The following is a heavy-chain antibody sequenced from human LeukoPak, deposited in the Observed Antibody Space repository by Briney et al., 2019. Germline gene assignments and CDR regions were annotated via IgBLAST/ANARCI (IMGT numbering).Heavy chain of an antibody. CDR3: ARRAGAYSHPYDY. D-gene: IGHD4/OR15-4a*01. CDR2: ISSSGSTI. Sequence: GGSLRLSCAASGFTFSSYEMNWVRQAPGKGLEWVSYISSSGSTIYYADSVKGRFTISGDNAKNSLYLQMNSLRAEDTAVYYCARRAGAYSHPYDYRGQGTLVTVSS. CDR1: GFTFSSYE. J-gene: IGHJ4*02. V-gene: IGHV3-48*03.